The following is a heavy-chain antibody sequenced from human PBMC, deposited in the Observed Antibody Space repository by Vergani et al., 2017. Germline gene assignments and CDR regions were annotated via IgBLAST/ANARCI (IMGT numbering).Heavy chain of an antibody. D-gene: IGHD3-22*01. CDR1: GFTFSACP. CDR3: ARLSYDTTPCLQGGYDC. J-gene: IGHJ4*02. V-gene: IGHV3-23*01. Sequence: EVQLLQSGGGVIQPGGSVRLSCAASGFTFSACPMTWVRQAPGKGLEWVPAISAHYPNTYYADSVKGRFTISRDNSKNMLYLQMNSLRAEDTAVYYCARLSYDTTPCLQGGYDCWGQGTLVSVS. CDR2: ISAHYPNT.